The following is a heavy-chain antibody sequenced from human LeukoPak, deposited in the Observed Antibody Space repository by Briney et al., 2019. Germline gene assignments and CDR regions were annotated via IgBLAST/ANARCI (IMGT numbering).Heavy chain of an antibody. J-gene: IGHJ4*02. D-gene: IGHD3-22*01. CDR2: IKSKTYGVAT. V-gene: IGHV3-15*01. CDR3: ATEFFQNGYNY. Sequence: PGGSLRLSCAASGFTFSDATMIWVRQAPGKGPEWVGHIKSKTYGVATDYAAPVKGRFTISRDDSKNTLYLQMNSLKIDDTAVYHCATEFFQNGYNYWGQGILVTVSS. CDR1: GFTFSDAT.